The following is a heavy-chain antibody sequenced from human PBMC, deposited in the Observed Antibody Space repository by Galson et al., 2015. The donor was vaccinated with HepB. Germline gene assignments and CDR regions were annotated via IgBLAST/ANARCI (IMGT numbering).Heavy chain of an antibody. CDR2: ISSSGGST. V-gene: IGHV3-23*01. CDR3: ATKQGSMMSAFDI. J-gene: IGHJ3*02. CDR1: GFTFSSYA. Sequence: SLRLSCAASGFTFSSYAMSWVRQAPGKGLEWVSGISSSGGSTYYADSVKGHFTISRDNSKNTLYLQMNSLRAEDTAVYYCATKQGSMMSAFDIWGQGTMVTVSS. D-gene: IGHD3-16*01.